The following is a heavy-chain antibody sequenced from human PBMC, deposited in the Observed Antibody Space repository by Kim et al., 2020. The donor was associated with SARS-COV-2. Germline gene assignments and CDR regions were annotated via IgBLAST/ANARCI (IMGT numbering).Heavy chain of an antibody. CDR1: GFAFNRHS. CDR2: IDGSGKFT. J-gene: IGHJ3*02. D-gene: IGHD2-21*02. CDR3: VRGGTARSFDI. V-gene: IGHV3-21*01. Sequence: GGSLRLSCAASGFAFNRHSMIWARQAPGRGLEWVTSIDGSGKFTYYIDSVQGRFTVSRDNAKNSLFLQMNGLRAEDTSVYYCVRGGTARSFDIWGQGTMVTVSS.